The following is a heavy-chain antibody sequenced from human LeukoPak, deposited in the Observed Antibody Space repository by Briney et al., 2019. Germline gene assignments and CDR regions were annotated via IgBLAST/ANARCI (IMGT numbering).Heavy chain of an antibody. CDR2: INPHSGGT. D-gene: IGHD6-13*01. Sequence: ASVKVSCKASGYTFTGYYIQWVRQAPGQGLEWMGWINPHSGGTNYAQEFQGRVTMTRDTSISTAYMELSRLRSDDTAVYYCASSVAAAGPPYYYYYMDVWGKGTTVTVSS. CDR1: GYTFTGYY. CDR3: ASSVAAAGPPYYYYYMDV. V-gene: IGHV1-2*02. J-gene: IGHJ6*03.